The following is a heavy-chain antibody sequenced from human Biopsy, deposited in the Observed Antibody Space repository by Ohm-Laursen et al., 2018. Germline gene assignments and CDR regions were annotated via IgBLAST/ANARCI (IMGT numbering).Heavy chain of an antibody. J-gene: IGHJ5*02. Sequence: PSVTLSLTCTVSAGTICNNNYYWDWTRQPPGKGLEWIGSIFYRGSTHYKPSLKSRVNISVDTSKNQFSLKLNFVNAADTAVYYCARDYDTSGYYYVSWGQGTPVTVSS. V-gene: IGHV4-39*01. CDR2: IFYRGST. CDR3: ARDYDTSGYYYVS. CDR1: AGTICNNNYY. D-gene: IGHD3-22*01.